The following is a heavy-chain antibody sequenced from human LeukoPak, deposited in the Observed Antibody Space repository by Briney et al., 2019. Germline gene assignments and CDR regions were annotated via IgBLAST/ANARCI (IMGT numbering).Heavy chain of an antibody. CDR2: VSLDGTNN. J-gene: IGHJ4*02. CDR3: ARDRNVVGADFGY. D-gene: IGHD2-15*01. Sequence: PGRSLRLSCAASGFIFDNFAIHWVRPAAGKGMEWVSIVSLDGTNNFYADSVKGRFTVSRDNSKNTVYLQMNSLRPEDTAVYFCARDRNVVGADFGYWGQGALVTVSS. CDR1: GFIFDNFA. V-gene: IGHV3-30*04.